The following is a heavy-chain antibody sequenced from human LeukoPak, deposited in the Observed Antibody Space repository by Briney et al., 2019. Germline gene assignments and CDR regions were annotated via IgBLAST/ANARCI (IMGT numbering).Heavy chain of an antibody. J-gene: IGHJ4*02. CDR1: GYTFTSYD. V-gene: IGHV1-8*01. Sequence: ASVKVSCKASGYTFTSYDINWVRQATGQGLEWMGWMNPNSGNTGYAQKFQGRVTMTRNTSISTAYMELSSLRSEDTAVYYCARAIGYQLLFDLDYWGQGTLVTVPS. CDR3: ARAIGYQLLFDLDY. D-gene: IGHD2-2*01. CDR2: MNPNSGNT.